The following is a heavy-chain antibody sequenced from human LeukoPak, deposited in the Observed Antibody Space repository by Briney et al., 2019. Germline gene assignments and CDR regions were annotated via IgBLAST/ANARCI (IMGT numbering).Heavy chain of an antibody. CDR1: GFTFGDYA. CDR2: IRSKAYGGTT. V-gene: IGHV3-49*03. CDR3: TRDLPRYDYGDYRDTFDI. J-gene: IGHJ3*02. D-gene: IGHD4-17*01. Sequence: GGSLRLSCSASGFTFGDYAMNWFRQAPGKGLEWVGFIRSKAYGGTTEYAASVKGRFTISRDDSKSIAYLQMNSLKIEDTGLYYCTRDLPRYDYGDYRDTFDIWGQGTMVTVSS.